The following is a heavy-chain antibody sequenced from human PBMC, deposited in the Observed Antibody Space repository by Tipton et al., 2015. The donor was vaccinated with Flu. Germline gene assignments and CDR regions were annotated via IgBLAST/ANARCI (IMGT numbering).Heavy chain of an antibody. V-gene: IGHV4-38-2*02. CDR2: ILHLGTT. CDR3: VRDQRNRDHSGVNWFDP. J-gene: IGHJ5*02. Sequence: TLSLTCSVSGYTISGGYYWGWIRQPPGKGLEWIASILHLGTTFSNLSLRSRVTISLDTSKNQFSLKLTSVTAADTAVYYCVRDQRNRDHSGVNWFDPWGQGTLVTVSS. D-gene: IGHD1-26*01. CDR1: GYTISGGYY.